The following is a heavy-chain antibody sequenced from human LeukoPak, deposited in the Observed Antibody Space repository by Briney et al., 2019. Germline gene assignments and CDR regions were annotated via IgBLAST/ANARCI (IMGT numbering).Heavy chain of an antibody. CDR1: GYTFTSYA. CDR2: INAGNGNT. V-gene: IGHV1-3*01. D-gene: IGHD3-10*01. CDR3: ARDVGITMVRGVIITWSPGGMDV. Sequence: ASVKVSCKASGYTFTSYAMHWVRQAPGQRLEWMGWINAGNGNTKYSQKFQGRVTITRDTSASTAYMELSSLRSEDTAVYYCARDVGITMVRGVIITWSPGGMDVWGQGTTVTVSS. J-gene: IGHJ6*02.